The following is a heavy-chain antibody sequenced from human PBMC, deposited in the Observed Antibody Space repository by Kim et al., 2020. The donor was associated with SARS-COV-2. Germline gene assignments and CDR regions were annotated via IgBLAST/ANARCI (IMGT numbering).Heavy chain of an antibody. J-gene: IGHJ4*02. D-gene: IGHD1-26*01. Sequence: ASVKVSCKASGYTFTSYGISWVRQAPGQGLEWMGWISAYNGNTNYAQKLQGRVTMTTDTSTSTAYMELRSLRSDDTAVYYCARDFGSYSLEVRSAHYWGQGTLVTVSS. CDR2: ISAYNGNT. V-gene: IGHV1-18*01. CDR3: ARDFGSYSLEVRSAHY. CDR1: GYTFTSYG.